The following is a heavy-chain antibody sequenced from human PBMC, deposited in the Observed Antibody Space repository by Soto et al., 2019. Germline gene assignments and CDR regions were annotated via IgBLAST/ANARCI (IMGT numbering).Heavy chain of an antibody. CDR3: ARDLGGTYYYDSSGYFLYKFDY. Sequence: SVKVSCKASGGTFSSYAISWVRQAPGQGLEWMGGIIPIFGTANYAQKFRGRVTITADESTSTAYMELSSLRSEDTAVYYCARDLGGTYYYDSSGYFLYKFDYWGQGTLVTVSS. J-gene: IGHJ4*02. D-gene: IGHD3-22*01. V-gene: IGHV1-69*13. CDR1: GGTFSSYA. CDR2: IIPIFGTA.